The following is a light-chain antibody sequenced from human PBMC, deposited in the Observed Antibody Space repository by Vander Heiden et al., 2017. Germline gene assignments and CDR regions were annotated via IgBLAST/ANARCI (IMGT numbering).Light chain of an antibody. V-gene: IGKV3-11*01. CDR2: DAS. J-gene: IGKJ4*01. Sequence: EIVLTQSPATLSLSPGERATLSCRASQSVGSYLAWYQQKPGQAPRLLIYDASDRATGIPARFSGSGSGTDFTLTMSSLEPEDFAVYYCQQRGDWPSLTFGGGTKAEIK. CDR1: QSVGSY. CDR3: QQRGDWPSLT.